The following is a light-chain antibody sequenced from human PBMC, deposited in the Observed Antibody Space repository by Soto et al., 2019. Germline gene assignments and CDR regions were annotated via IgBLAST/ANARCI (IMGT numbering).Light chain of an antibody. CDR3: SSYTSSSTVV. Sequence: QSVLTQPASVSGSPRQSITISCTGTSSDVGGYNYVSWYQQHPDKAPKLIIYDVGTRPSGVSHRFSGSKSGNTASLTISGLQAEDEADYYCSSYTSSSTVVFGGGTKVTVL. CDR1: SSDVGGYNY. CDR2: DVG. V-gene: IGLV2-14*01. J-gene: IGLJ2*01.